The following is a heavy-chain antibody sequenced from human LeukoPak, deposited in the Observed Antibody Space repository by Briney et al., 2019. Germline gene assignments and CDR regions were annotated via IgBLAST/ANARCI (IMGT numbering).Heavy chain of an antibody. CDR1: GFTFSSYG. J-gene: IGHJ6*03. CDR3: ARTAAGTNYYYYYYMDV. CDR2: ISYDGSNK. V-gene: IGHV3-30*03. D-gene: IGHD6-13*01. Sequence: GRSLRLSCAASGFTFSSYGMHWVRQAPGKGLEWVAVISYDGSNKYYADSVKGRFTISRDNSKNTLYLQMNSLRAEDTAVYYCARTAAGTNYYYYYYMDVWGKGTTVTVSS.